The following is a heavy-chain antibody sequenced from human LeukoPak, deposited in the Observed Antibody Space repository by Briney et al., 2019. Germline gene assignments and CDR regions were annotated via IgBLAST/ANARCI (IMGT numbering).Heavy chain of an antibody. CDR1: GYRFTYYW. CDR3: ARDSGGDSGVDF. J-gene: IGHJ4*02. D-gene: IGHD4-23*01. Sequence: GESLKISCKASGYRFTYYWIGWVRPMPGKGLELVGIMNPGDSDTQYSPSFQGQVTISADKSISTVYLQWSSLKASDTAMYYCARDSGGDSGVDFRGQGTLVTVSS. CDR2: MNPGDSDT. V-gene: IGHV5-51*01.